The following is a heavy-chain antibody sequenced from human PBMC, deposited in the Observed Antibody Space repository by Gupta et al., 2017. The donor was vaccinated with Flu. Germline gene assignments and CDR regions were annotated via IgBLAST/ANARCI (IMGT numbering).Heavy chain of an antibody. CDR1: GRSISRTY. D-gene: IGHD3-10*01. J-gene: IGHJ3*02. CDR3: ARGRSELEMGAFDI. CDR2: IYYSGSA. V-gene: IGHV4-59*01. Sequence: QVQVQESGPGLVRPSATLSLTCTVSGRSISRTYWSWIRPPPGKGLDWIGYIYYSGSAYYNPPLKSRVTIAVDTAKYQFSLKLRSVTAADTAVYYCARGRSELEMGAFDIWVQGTNGTVSS.